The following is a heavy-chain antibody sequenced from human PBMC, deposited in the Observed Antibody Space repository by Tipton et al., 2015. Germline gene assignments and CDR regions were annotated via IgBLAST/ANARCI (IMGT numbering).Heavy chain of an antibody. Sequence: QLVQSGAEVKKPGSSVRVSCKLSGDIFSNYGISWVRQAPGQGLEWMGGIVTAFRTTKYSQRFQGRVTITADEVTNTVYMEVTSLNFDDHFYFFLDVWGQGTLVTVSS. V-gene: IGHV1-69*01. CDR2: IVTAFRTT. J-gene: IGHJ4*02. CDR1: GDIFSNYG. D-gene: IGHD3/OR15-3a*01. CDR3: DV.